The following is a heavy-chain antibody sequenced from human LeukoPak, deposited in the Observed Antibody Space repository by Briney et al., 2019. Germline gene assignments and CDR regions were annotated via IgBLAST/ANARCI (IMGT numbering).Heavy chain of an antibody. Sequence: GESLRLSCAASGFTFSGYAMNWVRQAPGKGLEWVSGISGSGAGTYYADSVKGRITISRYNSQNTLYLQMNSLRADDTAVYYCAKMVREFYTISYYFDYWGQGTLVTVSS. CDR3: AKMVREFYTISYYFDY. CDR1: GFTFSGYA. CDR2: ISGSGAGT. V-gene: IGHV3-23*01. D-gene: IGHD2-8*01. J-gene: IGHJ4*02.